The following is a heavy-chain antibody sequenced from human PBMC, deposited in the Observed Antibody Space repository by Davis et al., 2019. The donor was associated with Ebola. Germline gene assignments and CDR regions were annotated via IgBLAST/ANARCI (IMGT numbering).Heavy chain of an antibody. CDR1: GFTFTSYA. J-gene: IGHJ4*02. Sequence: GESLKISCAASGFTFTSYAMHWVRQAPDKGLEWVAVILSDGSNKYYTNSVKGRFTISRDNSKNTLHLQMNSLRAEDTAIYYCASGSIRARFDYWGQGTLVSVSS. CDR2: ILSDGSNK. V-gene: IGHV3-30*04. CDR3: ASGSIRARFDY.